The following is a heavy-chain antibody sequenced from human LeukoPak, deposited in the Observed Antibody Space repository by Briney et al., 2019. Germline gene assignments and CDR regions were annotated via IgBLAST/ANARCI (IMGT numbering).Heavy chain of an antibody. Sequence: SETLSLTCTVSGGSISSSSYYWGWIRQPPGKGLEWIGSIYYSGSTYYNPSLKSRVTISVDTSKNQFSLKLSSVTAADTALYYCARRSPIQLWFTNPHFDYWGQGTLVTVSS. J-gene: IGHJ4*02. CDR3: ARRSPIQLWFTNPHFDY. CDR2: IYYSGST. D-gene: IGHD5-18*01. CDR1: GGSISSSSYY. V-gene: IGHV4-39*07.